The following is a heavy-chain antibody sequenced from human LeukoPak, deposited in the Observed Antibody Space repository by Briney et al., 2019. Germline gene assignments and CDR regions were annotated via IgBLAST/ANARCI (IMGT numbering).Heavy chain of an antibody. CDR1: GFTFSSYA. D-gene: IGHD3-10*01. CDR2: ISGSGGST. Sequence: PGGSLRLSCAASGFTFSSYAMSWVRQAPGKGLEWFSAISGSGGSTYYADSVKGRFTISRDNSKNTLYLQMNSLRAEDTAGYYCAGAEGPNNFGSFGHWGQGTLVTVSS. J-gene: IGHJ4*02. CDR3: AGAEGPNNFGSFGH. V-gene: IGHV3-23*01.